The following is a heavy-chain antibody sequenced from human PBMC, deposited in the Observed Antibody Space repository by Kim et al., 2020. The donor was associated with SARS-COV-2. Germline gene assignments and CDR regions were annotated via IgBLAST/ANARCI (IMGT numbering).Heavy chain of an antibody. J-gene: IGHJ5*02. CDR1: GFTFSSYA. D-gene: IGHD2-15*01. CDR3: ARGDIVVVLPDLALFDP. V-gene: IGHV3-30-3*01. Sequence: GGSLRLSCAASGFTFSSYAMHWVRQAPGKGLEWVAVISYDGSNKYYADSVKGRFTISRDNSKNTLYLQMNSLRAEDTAVYYCARGDIVVVLPDLALFDPWGQGTLVTVSS. CDR2: ISYDGSNK.